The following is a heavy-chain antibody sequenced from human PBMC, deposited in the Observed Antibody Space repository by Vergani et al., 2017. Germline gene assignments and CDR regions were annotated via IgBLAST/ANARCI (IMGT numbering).Heavy chain of an antibody. CDR2: IYPGDSEV. CDR1: GYIFSNFW. D-gene: IGHD3-10*01. Sequence: EKQLVQSGSETKKPGESLKISCQAFGYIFSNFWIGWVRQRPGRGLEWMGIIYPGDSEVKSNPTFRGQVIFSVDTSVNTANLQWRSLQASDTATYFCASGGHGSENGGALQLWGHGTNITVSS. V-gene: IGHV5-51*01. J-gene: IGHJ3*01. CDR3: ASGGHGSENGGALQL.